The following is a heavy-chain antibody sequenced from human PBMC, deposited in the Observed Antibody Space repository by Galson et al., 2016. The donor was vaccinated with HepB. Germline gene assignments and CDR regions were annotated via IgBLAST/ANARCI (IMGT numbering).Heavy chain of an antibody. J-gene: IGHJ6*02. Sequence: SLRLSCAVSGFTFSTYGMHWVRQAPGKGLEWVAIISYDGGNKYYADSVKGRFTISRDNSENTLFLQMNSLRHEDTAVYYCAKVTANYNYYYGIDVWGQGTMVTVSS. CDR1: GFTFSTYG. CDR3: AKVTANYNYYYGIDV. V-gene: IGHV3-30*18. D-gene: IGHD2-21*02. CDR2: ISYDGGNK.